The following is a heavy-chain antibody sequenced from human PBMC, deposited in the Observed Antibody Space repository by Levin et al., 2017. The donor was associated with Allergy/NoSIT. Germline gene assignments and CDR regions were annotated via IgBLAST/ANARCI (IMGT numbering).Heavy chain of an antibody. CDR3: ARAGYSSRWYFDFDI. CDR2: IGTAGDT. V-gene: IGHV3-13*04. Sequence: GGSLRLSCAASGFTFSSYDMHWVRQATGKGLEWVSAIGTAGDTYYPGSVKGRFTISRENAKNSLYLQMNSLRAGDTAVYYCARAGYSSRWYFDFDIWRQGTMVTVSS. CDR1: GFTFSSYD. D-gene: IGHD6-19*01. J-gene: IGHJ3*02.